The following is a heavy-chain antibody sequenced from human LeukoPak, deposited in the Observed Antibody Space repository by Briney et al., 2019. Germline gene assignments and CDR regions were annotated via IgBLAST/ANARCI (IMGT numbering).Heavy chain of an antibody. CDR3: ARRGLAVAGTNDAFDI. J-gene: IGHJ3*02. Sequence: SETLSLTCTVSGGSISSYYWRWIRQPPGRGLEWIGYIYYSGSTNYNPSLKSRVTISVDTSKNQFSLKLSSVTAADTAVYYCARRGLAVAGTNDAFDIWGQGTMVTVSS. V-gene: IGHV4-59*08. CDR1: GGSISSYY. CDR2: IYYSGST. D-gene: IGHD6-19*01.